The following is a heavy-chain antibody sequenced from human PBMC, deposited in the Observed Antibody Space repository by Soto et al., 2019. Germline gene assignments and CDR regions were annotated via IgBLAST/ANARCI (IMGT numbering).Heavy chain of an antibody. CDR1: GGSISSGGYS. V-gene: IGHV4-30-2*01. CDR2: IYHLGST. J-gene: IGHJ4*02. Sequence: LQLQESGSGLVKPSQTLSLTCAVSGGSISSGGYSWSWIRQPPGKGLEWIGYIYHLGSTYYKPFLKSRVTISVDRSKNQFSLKLSYVTSADTAVYYCARVRGYSGQGTLVTVSS. CDR3: ARVRGY. D-gene: IGHD3-10*01.